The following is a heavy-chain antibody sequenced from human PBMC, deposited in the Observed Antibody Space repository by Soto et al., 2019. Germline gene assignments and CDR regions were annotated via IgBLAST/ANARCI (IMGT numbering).Heavy chain of an antibody. CDR2: IYYSGST. CDR1: GGSISSYY. CDR3: ARVLFGRGNWFDP. Sequence: SETRSLTCTVSGGSISSYYWGWIRQPPGKGLEWIGYIYYSGSTNYNPSLKSRVTISVDTSKNQFSLKLSSVTAADTAVYYCARVLFGRGNWFDPWGQGTLVTVS. D-gene: IGHD3-3*01. V-gene: IGHV4-59*01. J-gene: IGHJ5*02.